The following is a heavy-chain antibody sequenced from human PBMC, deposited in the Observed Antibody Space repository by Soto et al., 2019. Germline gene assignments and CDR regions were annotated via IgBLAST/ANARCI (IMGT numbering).Heavy chain of an antibody. J-gene: IGHJ6*02. V-gene: IGHV1-18*01. CDR1: GYTFTSYG. CDR2: ISAYNGNT. Sequence: QVPLVQSGAEVKKPGASVKVSCKASGYTFTSYGISWVRQAPGQGLEWMGWISAYNGNTNYAQKLQGRVTMTTDTSTSTAYMELRSLRSDDTAVYYCARDGYSSSWGKYYYYGMDVWGQGTTVTVSS. D-gene: IGHD6-13*01. CDR3: ARDGYSSSWGKYYYYGMDV.